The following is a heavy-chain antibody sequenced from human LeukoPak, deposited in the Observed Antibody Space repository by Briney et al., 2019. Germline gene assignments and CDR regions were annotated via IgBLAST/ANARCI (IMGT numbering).Heavy chain of an antibody. V-gene: IGHV1-8*01. CDR1: GYPFTTYD. CDR3: AAEGTTVTAYGMDV. J-gene: IGHJ6*02. CDR2: MNPNSGGT. Sequence: SVKVSCKASGYPFTTYDINWVRQAPGQGLEWVAWMNPNSGGTVYAQKFQGRVTLARDMSTSTAYMELSSLRSEDAAVYYCAAEGTTVTAYGMDVWGQGTTVTVSS. D-gene: IGHD4-17*01.